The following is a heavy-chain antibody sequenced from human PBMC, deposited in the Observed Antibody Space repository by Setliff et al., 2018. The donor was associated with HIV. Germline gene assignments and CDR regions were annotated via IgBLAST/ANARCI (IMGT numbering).Heavy chain of an antibody. CDR2: IYHSGST. D-gene: IGHD3-22*01. J-gene: IGHJ4*02. V-gene: IGHV4-38-2*01. CDR3: ARLRGYDYDYEGHYFDY. Sequence: PSETLSLTCAVSGYSISSGYYGGWIRQPPGKGLEWIGSIYHSGSTYDSPSLKSRVTVSIDTAKTQFSLNLTSVTAADTAVYYCARLRGYDYDYEGHYFDYWGQGSLVTVSS. CDR1: GYSISSGYY.